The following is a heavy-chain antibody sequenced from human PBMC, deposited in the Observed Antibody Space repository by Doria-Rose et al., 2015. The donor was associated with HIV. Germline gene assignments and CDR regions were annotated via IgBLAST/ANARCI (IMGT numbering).Heavy chain of an antibody. V-gene: IGHV2-26*01. D-gene: IGHD6-13*01. CDR1: GVSLSSPGMG. CDR3: ARIKSSRWYHKYYFDF. Sequence: QVTLKESGPVLVKPTETLTLTCTVSGVSLSSPGMGVSWIRQPPGKALEWLANICSYDERSYKTSLKSRLPISRGPSNSQVVLTMTDMDPVDTATYYCARIKSSRWYHKYYFDFWGQGTLVIVSA. J-gene: IGHJ4*02. CDR2: ICSYDER.